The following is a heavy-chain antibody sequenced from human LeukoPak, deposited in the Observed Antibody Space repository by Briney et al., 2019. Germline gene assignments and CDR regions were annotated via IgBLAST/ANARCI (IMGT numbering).Heavy chain of an antibody. J-gene: IGHJ3*02. Sequence: GRSLRLSCAASGFTFDDYVMHWVRQAPEKGLEWVSGISWNSGSIGYADSVKGRFTISRDNAKNSLYLQMNSLRAEDTALYYCAKDIRSSQDAFDIWGQGTMVTVSS. CDR2: ISWNSGSI. CDR3: AKDIRSSQDAFDI. CDR1: GFTFDDYV. V-gene: IGHV3-9*01. D-gene: IGHD2-15*01.